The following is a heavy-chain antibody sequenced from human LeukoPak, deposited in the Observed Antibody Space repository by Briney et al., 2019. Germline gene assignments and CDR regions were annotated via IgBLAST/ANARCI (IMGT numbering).Heavy chain of an antibody. CDR2: ISYTGIT. Sequence: SQTLSLTCTVSGGSISSGDYYWSWIRQPPGKGLEWIGYISYTGITHCNPSLKSRVTISVDTSKNQFSLKLSSVTAADTAVYYCARVGVGAKDYWGQGTLVTVSS. V-gene: IGHV4-30-4*08. CDR3: ARVGVGAKDY. CDR1: GGSISSGDYY. J-gene: IGHJ4*02. D-gene: IGHD1-26*01.